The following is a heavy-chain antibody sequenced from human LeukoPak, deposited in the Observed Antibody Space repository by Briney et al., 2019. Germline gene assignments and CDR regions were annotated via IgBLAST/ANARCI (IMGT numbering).Heavy chain of an antibody. V-gene: IGHV3-23*01. CDR2: IGGRGDRT. J-gene: IGHJ4*02. CDR3: AKDWVSSWQPFDY. D-gene: IGHD6-13*01. CDR1: GFTFSNYS. Sequence: PGGALRLSCAASGFTFSNYSMNWVRQAPGEGVGWVSTIGGRGDRTYYADSVKGRFTISRDNSKNTLYLQMNSLRAEDTAVYYCAKDWVSSWQPFDYWGQGTLVTVSS.